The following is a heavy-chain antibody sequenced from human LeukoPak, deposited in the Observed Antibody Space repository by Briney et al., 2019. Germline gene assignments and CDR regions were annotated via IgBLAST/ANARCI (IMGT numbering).Heavy chain of an antibody. CDR3: ARPDYGGNRGAFDI. D-gene: IGHD4-23*01. J-gene: IGHJ3*02. CDR1: GYTFTGSY. CDR2: INPNSGGT. Sequence: GASVKVSCKASGYTFTGSYMHWVRQAPGQGLEWMGWINPNSGGTNYAQKFQGRVTMTTDTSTSTAYMELRSLRSDDTAVYYCARPDYGGNRGAFDIWGQGTMVTVSS. V-gene: IGHV1-2*02.